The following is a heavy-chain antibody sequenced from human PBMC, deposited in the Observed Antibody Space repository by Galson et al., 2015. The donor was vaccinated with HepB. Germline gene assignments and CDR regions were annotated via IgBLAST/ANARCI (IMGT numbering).Heavy chain of an antibody. CDR2: ISGSGGST. D-gene: IGHD2-2*01. CDR3: AKNGPRYCSSTSCFTFDY. CDR1: GFTFSSYA. J-gene: IGHJ4*02. V-gene: IGHV3-23*01. Sequence: SLRLSCAASGFTFSSYAMSWVRQAPGKGLEWVSAISGSGGSTYYADSVKGRFTISRDNSKNTLYLQMNSLRAEDTAVYYCAKNGPRYCSSTSCFTFDYWGQGTLVTVSS.